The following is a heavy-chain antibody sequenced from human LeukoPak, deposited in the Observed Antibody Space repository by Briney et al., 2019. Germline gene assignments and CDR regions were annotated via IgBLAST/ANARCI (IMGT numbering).Heavy chain of an antibody. CDR1: GGPQSCVRDL. CDR3: ARDLGGGSSGNYFDF. CDR2: IHYSGTT. Sequence: SETLSLMCSVSGGPQSCVRDLWTWIRQPPGQGMEYIGYIHYSGTTNYNPSRKSRVTISVNTAKNQNSLKVSAVTAADTAVYYCARDLGGGSSGNYFDFCGQGTLVTVSS. J-gene: IGHJ4*02. V-gene: IGHV4-61*01. D-gene: IGHD6-19*01.